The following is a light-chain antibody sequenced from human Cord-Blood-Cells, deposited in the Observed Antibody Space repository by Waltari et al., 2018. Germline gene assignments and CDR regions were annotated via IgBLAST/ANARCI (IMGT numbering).Light chain of an antibody. V-gene: IGKV1-39*01. CDR2: AAS. J-gene: IGKJ4*01. Sequence: DIQMTQSPSSLSASVGDRVTLPCRASQSISSYLNWYQQKPGKAPKLLIYAASSLQSGVPSRFSGSGSGTDFTLTISSLQPEDFATYYCQQSYSTPRALTFGGGTKVEIK. CDR1: QSISSY. CDR3: QQSYSTPRALT.